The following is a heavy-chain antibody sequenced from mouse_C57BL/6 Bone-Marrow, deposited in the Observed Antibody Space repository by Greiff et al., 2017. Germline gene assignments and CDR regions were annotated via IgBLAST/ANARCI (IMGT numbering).Heavy chain of an antibody. V-gene: IGHV5-6*01. CDR3: ARGYYYGSSYGESFDY. CDR2: ISSGGSYT. Sequence: EVQLVESGGDLVKPGGSLKLSCAASGFTFSSYGMSWVRQTPDKRLEWVATISSGGSYTYYPDSVKGRFTISRDNAKNTLYLQMSSLKSEDTAMYYCARGYYYGSSYGESFDYWGQGTTLTVSS. CDR1: GFTFSSYG. D-gene: IGHD1-1*01. J-gene: IGHJ2*01.